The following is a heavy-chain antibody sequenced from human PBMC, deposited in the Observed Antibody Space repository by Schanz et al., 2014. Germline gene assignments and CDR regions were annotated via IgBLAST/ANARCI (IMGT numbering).Heavy chain of an antibody. J-gene: IGHJ4*02. CDR1: GFTLSSYA. Sequence: DVQLAESGGGLVQPGGSLRLSCAASGFTLSSYALSWVRQSPGKGLEWVSHIVGSGDSTYYADSVKGRFTISRDNSKNTLYLQMNSLRAEDTAVYYCAKDDVWASGSYYDYWGQGTLVTVSS. CDR3: AKDDVWASGSYYDY. V-gene: IGHV3-23*04. CDR2: IVGSGDST. D-gene: IGHD3-10*01.